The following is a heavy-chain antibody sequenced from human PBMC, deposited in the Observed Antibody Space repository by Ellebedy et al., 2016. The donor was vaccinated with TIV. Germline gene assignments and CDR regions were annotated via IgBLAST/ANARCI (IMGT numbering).Heavy chain of an antibody. J-gene: IGHJ3*02. D-gene: IGHD3-9*01. CDR2: IWYDGSHE. CDR1: GFTFSSYG. CDR3: AREYYDILAGSYFGAFDI. Sequence: GESLKISCAASGFTFSSYGMHWVRQAPGKGLEWVAVIWYDGSHEYYADSVKGRFTISRDNSKNTLYLQMNSLRAEDTAVYYCAREYYDILAGSYFGAFDIWGQGTMVTVSS. V-gene: IGHV3-33*01.